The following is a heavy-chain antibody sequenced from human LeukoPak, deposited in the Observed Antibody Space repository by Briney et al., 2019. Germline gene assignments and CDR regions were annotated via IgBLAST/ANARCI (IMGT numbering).Heavy chain of an antibody. V-gene: IGHV4-34*01. CDR2: INHSGST. CDR3: ARGGSGIAVAGTRADFDY. J-gene: IGHJ4*02. CDR1: GGSFSGYY. D-gene: IGHD6-19*01. Sequence: SETLSLTCAVYGGSFSGYYWSWIRQPPGKGLEWMGEINHSGSTNYNPSLKSRVTISVDTSKNQFSLKLSSVTAADTAVYYCARGGSGIAVAGTRADFDYWGQGTLVTVSS.